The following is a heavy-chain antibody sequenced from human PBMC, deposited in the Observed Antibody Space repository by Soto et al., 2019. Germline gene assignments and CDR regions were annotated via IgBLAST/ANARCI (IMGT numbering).Heavy chain of an antibody. Sequence: SVNVSRKASGGTFSSYASSWLRQAPGQGLEWMGGIIPIFGTANYAQKFKGRVTITADKSTSTAYMELSSLRSEDTAVYYCARGNDRTVFAPWGKGTLVTVSS. CDR2: IIPIFGTA. CDR1: GGTFSSYA. CDR3: ARGNDRTVFAP. V-gene: IGHV1-69*06. J-gene: IGHJ5*02.